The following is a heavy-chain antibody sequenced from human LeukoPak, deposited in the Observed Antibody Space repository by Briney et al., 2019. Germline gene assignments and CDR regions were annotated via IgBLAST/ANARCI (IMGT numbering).Heavy chain of an antibody. Sequence: PGGPLRLSCAASGFPFSSYAMNWLRQAPGKGVEWVSSISGSCGSTYYADSAKGRFTISRDNSKNTLYLQMNSLRAEDTAVYYCAKPRGVLLWFGELYNDAFDIWGQGTMVTVSS. CDR2: ISGSCGST. D-gene: IGHD3-10*01. CDR1: GFPFSSYA. CDR3: AKPRGVLLWFGELYNDAFDI. J-gene: IGHJ3*02. V-gene: IGHV3-23*01.